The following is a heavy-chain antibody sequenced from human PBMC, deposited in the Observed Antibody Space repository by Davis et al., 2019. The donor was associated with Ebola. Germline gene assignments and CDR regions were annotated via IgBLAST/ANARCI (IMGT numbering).Heavy chain of an antibody. V-gene: IGHV3-48*03. CDR3: AGVRGEMITFGGVIVKLSYYYGMDV. CDR1: GFTFSSYE. J-gene: IGHJ6*02. Sequence: GGSLRLSCAASGFTFSSYEMNWVRQAPGKGLEWVSYISSSGSTIYYADSVKGRFTISRDNAKNSLYLQMNSLRAEDTAVYYCAGVRGEMITFGGVIVKLSYYYGMDVWGQGTTVTVSS. CDR2: ISSSGSTI. D-gene: IGHD3-16*02.